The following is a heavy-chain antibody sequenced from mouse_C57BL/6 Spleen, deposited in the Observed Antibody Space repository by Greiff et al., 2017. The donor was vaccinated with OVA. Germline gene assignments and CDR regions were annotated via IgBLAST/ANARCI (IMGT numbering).Heavy chain of an antibody. J-gene: IGHJ2*01. CDR1: GYTFTSYW. V-gene: IGHV1-52*01. Sequence: QVQLQQPGAELVRPGSSVKLSCKASGYTFTSYWMHWVKQRPIQGLEWIGNIDPSDSETHYNQKFKDKATLTVDKSSSTAYMQLSSLTPEDSAVYYCAREEGGRGYFDYWGQGTTLTVSS. CDR3: AREEGGRGYFDY. D-gene: IGHD3-3*01. CDR2: IDPSDSET.